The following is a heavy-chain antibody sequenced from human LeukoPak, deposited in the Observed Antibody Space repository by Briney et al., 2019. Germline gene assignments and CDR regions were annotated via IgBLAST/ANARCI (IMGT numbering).Heavy chain of an antibody. Sequence: SDTLSLTCTVSGGSISSSSYYWDWIPQSPGKGLEWIGDIYSGGSHYYTPSLKSRVTISVDTSKNQFSLKLSSVTAADTAIYFCARHSRSGSGGYENAFDIWGQGTMVTVSS. CDR1: GGSISSSSYY. CDR2: IYSGGSH. CDR3: ARHSRSGSGGYENAFDI. J-gene: IGHJ3*02. D-gene: IGHD5-12*01. V-gene: IGHV4-39*01.